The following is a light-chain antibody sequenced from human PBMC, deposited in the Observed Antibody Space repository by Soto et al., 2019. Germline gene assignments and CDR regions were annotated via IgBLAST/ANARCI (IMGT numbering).Light chain of an antibody. Sequence: EIVLTQSPGTLSLSPGERATLSCRASQSVSFSYLAWYQQKPGQAPRLLIYGASSRATGIPDRFSGSGSGTDFTPTISSLEPDDFAVYYCQQYGSSPPITFGQGTRLEIK. CDR2: GAS. CDR3: QQYGSSPPIT. CDR1: QSVSFSY. V-gene: IGKV3-20*01. J-gene: IGKJ5*01.